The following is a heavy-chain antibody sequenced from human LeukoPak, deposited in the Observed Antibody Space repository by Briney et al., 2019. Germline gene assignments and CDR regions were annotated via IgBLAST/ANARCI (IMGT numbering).Heavy chain of an antibody. J-gene: IGHJ4*02. D-gene: IGHD3-10*01. CDR3: AKDLVQGITIVRGVTTWLN. CDR1: GFTFSSYA. Sequence: GGSLRLSCAASGFTFSSYAMSWVRQAPGKGLEWVSAISGSGGSTYYADSVKGRFTISRDNSKNTLYLQMNSLRAEDTAVYYCAKDLVQGITIVRGVTTWLNWGQGTLVTVSS. V-gene: IGHV3-23*01. CDR2: ISGSGGST.